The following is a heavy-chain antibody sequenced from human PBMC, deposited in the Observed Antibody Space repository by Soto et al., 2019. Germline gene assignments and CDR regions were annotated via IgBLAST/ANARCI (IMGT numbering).Heavy chain of an antibody. CDR1: GYTFTSYD. CDR2: MNPNSGNT. D-gene: IGHD3-22*01. CDR3: ARGKDYYDSSGYFYWFDP. J-gene: IGHJ5*02. Sequence: ASVKVSCKASGYTFTSYDINWVRQATGQGLEWMGWMNPNSGNTGYAQKLQGRVTMTRNTSISTAYMELSSLRSEDTAVYYCARGKDYYDSSGYFYWFDPWGQGTLVTVSS. V-gene: IGHV1-8*01.